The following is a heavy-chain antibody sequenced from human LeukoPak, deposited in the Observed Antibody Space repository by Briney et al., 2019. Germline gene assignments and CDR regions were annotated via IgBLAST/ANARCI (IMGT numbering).Heavy chain of an antibody. V-gene: IGHV3-21*04. CDR1: GFTFSSYS. CDR2: ISSSSSYI. D-gene: IGHD6-19*01. CDR3: ARRGYSSGWYTDY. Sequence: GGSLRLSCAASGFTFSSYSMNWVRQAPGKGLEWVSSISSSSSYIYYADSVKGRCTISRDNAKNSLYLQMNSLSAEDTALDHCARRGYSSGWYTDYWGQGTLVTVSS. J-gene: IGHJ4*02.